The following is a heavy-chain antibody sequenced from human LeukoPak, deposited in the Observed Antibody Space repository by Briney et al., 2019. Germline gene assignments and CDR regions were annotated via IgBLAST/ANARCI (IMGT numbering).Heavy chain of an antibody. CDR3: ASRVGYYFDY. D-gene: IGHD3-10*01. CDR2: IYHSGST. CDR1: GGSISSSSYY. Sequence: PSETLSLTCTVSGGSISSSSYYWGWIRQPPGKGLEWIGSIYHSGSTYYNPSLKSRVTISVDTSKNQFSLKLSSVTAADTAVYYCASRVGYYFDYWGQGTLVTVSS. V-gene: IGHV4-39*07. J-gene: IGHJ4*02.